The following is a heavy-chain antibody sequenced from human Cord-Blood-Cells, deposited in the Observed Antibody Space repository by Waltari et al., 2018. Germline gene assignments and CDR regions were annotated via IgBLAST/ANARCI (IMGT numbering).Heavy chain of an antibody. CDR3: AIGYCSITSCYTPFYYYYGMDV. Sequence: QVQLQQWGAGLLKPSETLSLTCAVYGGSFSGYYWSWIRQPPGKGLEWIGEINHSGSTNYNPSRKSRVTISVETSKNQFSLKLSSLTAADTAGYYCAIGYCSITSCYTPFYYYYGMDVWGQGTTVTVSS. V-gene: IGHV4-34*01. D-gene: IGHD2-2*02. CDR1: GGSFSGYY. CDR2: INHSGST. J-gene: IGHJ6*02.